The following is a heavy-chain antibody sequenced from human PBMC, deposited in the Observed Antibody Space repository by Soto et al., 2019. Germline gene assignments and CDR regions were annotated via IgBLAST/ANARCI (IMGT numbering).Heavy chain of an antibody. Sequence: EVQLVESGGGLVQPGGSLRLSCAASGFTFSSYSMNWVRQAPGKGLEWVSYNSSSSSTIYYADSVKGRFTISRDNAKNSLYLQMNSLRDEDTAVYYCARDFRPVWSGYSHYFDYWGQGTLVTVSS. CDR2: NSSSSSTI. V-gene: IGHV3-48*02. CDR1: GFTFSSYS. CDR3: ARDFRPVWSGYSHYFDY. D-gene: IGHD3-3*01. J-gene: IGHJ4*02.